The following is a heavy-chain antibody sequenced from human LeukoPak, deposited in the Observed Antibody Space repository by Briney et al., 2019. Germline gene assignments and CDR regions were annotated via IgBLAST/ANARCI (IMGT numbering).Heavy chain of an antibody. D-gene: IGHD3-10*01. CDR2: IYPDDSDT. CDR1: GYSFTSYW. Sequence: GESLKISCKGSGYSFTSYWIAWVRQMSGKGPEWMGIIYPDDSDTRYSPSFQGQVTISVDKSISTAYLQWSSLKASDTAMYYCARQVQGRGVIPFDYWGQGTLVTVSS. V-gene: IGHV5-51*01. J-gene: IGHJ4*02. CDR3: ARQVQGRGVIPFDY.